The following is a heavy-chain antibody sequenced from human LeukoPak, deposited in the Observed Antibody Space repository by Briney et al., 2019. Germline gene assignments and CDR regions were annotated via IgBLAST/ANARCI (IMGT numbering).Heavy chain of an antibody. J-gene: IGHJ5*02. CDR3: ARARGYSSGWYLFWFDP. CDR2: INHSGST. Sequence: SETLSLTCAVYGGSFSGYYWSWIRQPPGKGLEWIGEINHSGSTNYNPSLKSRVTISVDTSKNQFSLKLSSVTAADTAVYYCARARGYSSGWYLFWFDPWGQGTPVTVSS. CDR1: GGSFSGYY. V-gene: IGHV4-34*01. D-gene: IGHD6-19*01.